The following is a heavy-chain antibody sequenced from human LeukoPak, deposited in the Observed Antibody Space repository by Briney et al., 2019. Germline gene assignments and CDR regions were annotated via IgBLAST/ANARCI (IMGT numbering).Heavy chain of an antibody. V-gene: IGHV4-59*12. CDR2: IYYTGGT. D-gene: IGHD3-10*01. J-gene: IGHJ6*03. Sequence: SETLSLTCTVSGGSISTYYWSWIRQPPGKGLEWIGYIYYTGGTNYNPSLKSRATMSVDTSKNQFSLKLSSVTAADTAVYYCARAVGSGSFQTYYYYMDVWGKGTTVTISS. CDR1: GGSISTYY. CDR3: ARAVGSGSFQTYYYYMDV.